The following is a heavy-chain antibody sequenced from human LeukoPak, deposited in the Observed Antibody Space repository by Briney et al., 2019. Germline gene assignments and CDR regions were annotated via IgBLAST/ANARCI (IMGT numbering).Heavy chain of an antibody. J-gene: IGHJ3*02. CDR3: ARGSLITMIQDSAFDI. D-gene: IGHD3-22*01. CDR1: GFTFSSYS. V-gene: IGHV3-21*01. CDR2: ISSSSSYI. Sequence: PGGSLRLSCAVSGFTFSSYSMNWVRQAPGKGLEWVSSISSSSSYIYYADSVKGRFTISRDNAKNSLYLQMNSLRAEDTAVYYCARGSLITMIQDSAFDIWGQGTMVTVSS.